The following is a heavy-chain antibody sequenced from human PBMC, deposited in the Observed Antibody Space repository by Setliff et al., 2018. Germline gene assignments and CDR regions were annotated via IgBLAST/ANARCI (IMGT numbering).Heavy chain of an antibody. CDR3: ARGGGYGSGGSFHNAPFDY. V-gene: IGHV4-34*01. CDR1: GGSFSTYY. D-gene: IGHD3-10*01. CDR2: INHSGST. Sequence: SETLSLTCAVYGGSFSTYYWIWIRQPPGKGLEWIGEINHSGSTNYNPSLKSRVTISVDTSKNQFSLELRSLTAADTALYYCARGGGYGSGGSFHNAPFDYWGQGMLVTVS. J-gene: IGHJ4*02.